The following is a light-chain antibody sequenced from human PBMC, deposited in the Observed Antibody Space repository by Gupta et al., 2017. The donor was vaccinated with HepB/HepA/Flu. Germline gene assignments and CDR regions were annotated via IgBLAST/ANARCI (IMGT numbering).Light chain of an antibody. Sequence: SALTQPPSVSRSPGQSITISCTGTSSDVGGYNYVSWYQQHPGKALKLMIYDVSNRPSGVSNRFSGSKSGNTASLTISGRQAEDEADYYCSSYTSSSTRVFGGGTKLTVL. CDR2: DVS. CDR1: SSDVGGYNY. J-gene: IGLJ2*01. V-gene: IGLV2-14*01. CDR3: SSYTSSSTRV.